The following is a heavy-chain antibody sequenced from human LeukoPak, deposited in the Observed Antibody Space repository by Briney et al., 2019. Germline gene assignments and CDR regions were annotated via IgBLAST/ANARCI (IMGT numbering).Heavy chain of an antibody. J-gene: IGHJ4*02. CDR2: IKHDGSED. Sequence: PGGSLRLSCAASGFTFSNYWMTWVRQAPGKGLEWVANIKHDGSEDYYLDSVKGRFTISRDNAKNSLYLQMNSLRAEDTAVYYCARGPFYGDYYWGQGTLVTVSS. CDR1: GFTFSNYW. V-gene: IGHV3-7*04. D-gene: IGHD4-17*01. CDR3: ARGPFYGDYY.